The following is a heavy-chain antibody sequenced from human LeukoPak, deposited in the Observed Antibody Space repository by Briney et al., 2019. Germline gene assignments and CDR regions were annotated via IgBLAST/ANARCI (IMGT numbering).Heavy chain of an antibody. CDR2: TYYRSKWSF. Sequence: SQTLSLTCAISGDSIFTNNVAWNWIRESPSRGLEWLGRTYYRSKWSFDYAVSVKSRITINADTSKNQFSLQLSSVTPEDTAVYYCARGKYTSFDNWGQGTLVTVSS. CDR1: GDSIFTNNVA. CDR3: ARGKYTSFDN. V-gene: IGHV6-1*01. D-gene: IGHD6-6*01. J-gene: IGHJ4*02.